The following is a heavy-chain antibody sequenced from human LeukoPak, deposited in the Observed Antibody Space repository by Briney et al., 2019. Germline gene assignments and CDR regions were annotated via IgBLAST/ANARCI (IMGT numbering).Heavy chain of an antibody. D-gene: IGHD3-3*01. CDR2: INWKGSST. CDR1: GFTLDDYG. Sequence: GGSLRLSCAASGFTLDDYGMSWVRQAPGKGLEWVSGINWKGSSTGYADSVKGRFTIFRDNAKNSLYLQMNSLRAEDTALYHCAKIRFGDYYYYMDVWGKGTTVTVSS. J-gene: IGHJ6*03. V-gene: IGHV3-20*01. CDR3: AKIRFGDYYYYMDV.